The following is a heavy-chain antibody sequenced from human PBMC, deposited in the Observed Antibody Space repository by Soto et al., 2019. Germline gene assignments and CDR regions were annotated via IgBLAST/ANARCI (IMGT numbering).Heavy chain of an antibody. J-gene: IGHJ6*03. CDR2: IYYSGST. Sequence: SETLSLTCTVSGGSISSYYWSWIRQPPGKGLEWIGYIYYSGSTNYNPSLKSRVTISVDTSKNQFSLKLSSVTAADTAVYYSARHMTTVTTSPGYRDVWSKGTTVTVSS. D-gene: IGHD4-17*01. CDR1: GGSISSYY. CDR3: ARHMTTVTTSPGYRDV. V-gene: IGHV4-59*08.